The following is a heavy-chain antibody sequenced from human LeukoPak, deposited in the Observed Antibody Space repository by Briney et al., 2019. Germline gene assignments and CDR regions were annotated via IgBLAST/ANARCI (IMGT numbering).Heavy chain of an antibody. CDR1: GFTVSSNY. V-gene: IGHV3-66*01. Sequence: GGSLRLSCAASGFTVSSNYMSWVRQAPGKGLEWVSVIYSGGSTYYADSVKGRFTISRDNSKNTLYLQMNSLRAEDTAVYYCARDQAGAMVRGVIIPGGFDYWGQGTLVTVSS. J-gene: IGHJ4*02. CDR3: ARDQAGAMVRGVIIPGGFDY. CDR2: IYSGGST. D-gene: IGHD3-10*01.